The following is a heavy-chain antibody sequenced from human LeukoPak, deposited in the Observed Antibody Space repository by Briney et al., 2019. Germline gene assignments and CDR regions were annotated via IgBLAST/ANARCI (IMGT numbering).Heavy chain of an antibody. CDR1: GFTFSDSY. Sequence: GGPLRLSCAASGFTFSDSYMTWIRQAPGKGLELLSYISGSASDVNYIDSVRGRFTISRDNAKNSLYLHMNSLTVEDTAVYYCSRDPRNNDYWGQGTLVTVSS. J-gene: IGHJ4*02. CDR3: SRDPRNNDY. V-gene: IGHV3-11*01. CDR2: ISGSASDV.